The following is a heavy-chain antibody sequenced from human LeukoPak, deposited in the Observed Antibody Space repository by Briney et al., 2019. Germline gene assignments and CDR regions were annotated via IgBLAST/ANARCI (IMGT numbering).Heavy chain of an antibody. CDR2: ISYDGSNK. D-gene: IGHD4-17*01. CDR3: ARDYGDYIDY. V-gene: IGHV3-30-3*01. CDR1: GFTFSSYA. Sequence: GGSLRLSCAASGFTFSSYAMHWVRQAPGKGLEWVAVISYDGSNKYYADSVKGRFTISRDNSKNTLYLQMNSLRAEDTAVYYCARDYGDYIDYWGQGTPVTVSS. J-gene: IGHJ4*02.